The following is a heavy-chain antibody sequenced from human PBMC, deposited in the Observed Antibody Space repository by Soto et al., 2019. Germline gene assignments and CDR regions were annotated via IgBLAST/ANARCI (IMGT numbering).Heavy chain of an antibody. Sequence: VGSLRLSCAASGFTFNNYAMHWVRQAPGKGLEWVAVISYDGNNKYYADSVKGRFTISRDNSKNTLYLQMNSLRAEDTAVYYCARGPSSLTRFDYWGQGTLVTVSS. J-gene: IGHJ4*02. V-gene: IGHV3-30-3*01. CDR3: ARGPSSLTRFDY. CDR1: GFTFNNYA. D-gene: IGHD2-2*01. CDR2: ISYDGNNK.